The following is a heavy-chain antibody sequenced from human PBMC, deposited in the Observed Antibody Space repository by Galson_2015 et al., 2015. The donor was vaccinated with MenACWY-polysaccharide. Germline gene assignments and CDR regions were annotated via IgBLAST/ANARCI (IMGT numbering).Heavy chain of an antibody. CDR2: ISYSGST. D-gene: IGHD2-15*01. CDR3: ASRLAQVGVAGYGYGMDV. J-gene: IGHJ6*02. CDR1: GGSSSSSNYY. Sequence: ETLSLTCTVSGGSSSSSNYYWGWIRQSPEKGLEWIGTISYSGSTYYNPSLKSRVTISVDTSKNQFSLKLSSVTAADTAVYYCASRLAQVGVAGYGYGMDVWGQGTTVTVSS. V-gene: IGHV4-39*01.